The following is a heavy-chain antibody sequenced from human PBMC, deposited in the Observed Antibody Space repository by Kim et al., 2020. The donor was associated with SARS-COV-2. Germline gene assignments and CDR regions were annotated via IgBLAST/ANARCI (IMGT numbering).Heavy chain of an antibody. Sequence: SETLSLTCTVSGGSISSSSYYWAWIRQPPGKGLEWIGSLYYSEIYHSETTYYNPSLKSRVTISVNTSKNQFSLKLRSLTAADTAVYWCARHGLSDPPQWLPIDHWGQGSLVTLSS. CDR2: LYYSEIYHSETT. J-gene: IGHJ4*02. CDR1: GGSISSSSYY. D-gene: IGHD6-19*01. CDR3: ARHGLSDPPQWLPIDH. V-gene: IGHV4-39*01.